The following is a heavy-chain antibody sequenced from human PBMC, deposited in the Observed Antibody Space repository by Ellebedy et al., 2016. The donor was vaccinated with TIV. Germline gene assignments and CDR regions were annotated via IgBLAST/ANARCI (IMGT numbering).Heavy chain of an antibody. V-gene: IGHV3-48*04. Sequence: GESLKISCAASGFTFSRYAMSWVRQAPGKGLEWVSYISGSSNTKDYADSVKGRFTVSRDNAKNSLYLQMNSLTVDDTAEYYCARNGYCTPSNCRSYNWFDPWGQGTLVTVSS. CDR3: ARNGYCTPSNCRSYNWFDP. J-gene: IGHJ5*02. CDR1: GFTFSRYA. CDR2: ISGSSNTK. D-gene: IGHD2-8*01.